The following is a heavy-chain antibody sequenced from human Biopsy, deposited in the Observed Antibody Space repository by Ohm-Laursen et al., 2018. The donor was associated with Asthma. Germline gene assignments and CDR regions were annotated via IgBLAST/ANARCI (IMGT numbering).Heavy chain of an antibody. CDR3: ARDESFSMASGSWFDP. J-gene: IGHJ5*02. Sequence: SLRLSCAASGFTSSTYAMAWVRQAPGKGLEWVSTISGSSIIIHYGGSVKGRFTISRDNSKNTMYLVMNSLRPEDTAVYYCARDESFSMASGSWFDPWGQGTLVTVSS. V-gene: IGHV3-23*01. CDR2: ISGSSIII. CDR1: GFTSSTYA. D-gene: IGHD2/OR15-2a*01.